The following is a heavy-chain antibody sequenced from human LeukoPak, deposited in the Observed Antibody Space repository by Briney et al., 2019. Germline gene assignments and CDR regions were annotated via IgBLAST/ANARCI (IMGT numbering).Heavy chain of an antibody. D-gene: IGHD6-13*01. CDR2: ISGSGGGT. Sequence: GGSLRLSCAASGFTVSSNYMSWVRQAPGKGLEWVSAISGSGGGTYYADSVKGRFTISRDNSKNTLYLQMNSLRAEDTAVYYCAKDGGGVAAAYFDYWGQGTLVTVSS. J-gene: IGHJ4*02. CDR1: GFTVSSNY. V-gene: IGHV3-23*01. CDR3: AKDGGGVAAAYFDY.